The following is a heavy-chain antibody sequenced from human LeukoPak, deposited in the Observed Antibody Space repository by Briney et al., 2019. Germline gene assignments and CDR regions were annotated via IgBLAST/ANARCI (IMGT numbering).Heavy chain of an antibody. CDR2: INHSGST. CDR1: GGSFSGYY. J-gene: IGHJ4*02. D-gene: IGHD3-10*01. Sequence: PSETLSLTCAVYGGSFSGYYWSWIRQPPGKGLEWIGEINHSGSTNYNPSLKSRVTISVDTSKNQFSLKLSSVTAADTAVYYCARGRGARLRGVIISLASKRQTKNYYFDYWGQGTLVTVSS. V-gene: IGHV4-34*01. CDR3: ARGRGARLRGVIISLASKRQTKNYYFDY.